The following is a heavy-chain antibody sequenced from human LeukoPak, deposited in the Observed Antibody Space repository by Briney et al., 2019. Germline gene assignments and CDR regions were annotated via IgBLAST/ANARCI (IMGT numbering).Heavy chain of an antibody. Sequence: GGSLRLSCEASGFTFSRSWMNWVRQAPGKGLEWVANIKEDGNEKYYVDSVKGRFTISRDNAKNSLYLQMNSLRAEDTAVYYCARTSDTAYDSSGYYSYLDYWGQGTLVTVSS. CDR3: ARTSDTAYDSSGYYSYLDY. V-gene: IGHV3-7*03. CDR2: IKEDGNEK. CDR1: GFTFSRSW. J-gene: IGHJ4*02. D-gene: IGHD3-22*01.